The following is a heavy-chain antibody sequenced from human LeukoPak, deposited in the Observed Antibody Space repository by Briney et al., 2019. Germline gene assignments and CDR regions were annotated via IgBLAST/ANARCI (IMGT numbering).Heavy chain of an antibody. V-gene: IGHV4-39*01. CDR2: IFHGGNT. J-gene: IGHJ3*02. Sequence: SETLSLTCTVSGDSITSSAFYWGWIRQAPGKGLEWIGNIFHGGNTHYNPSLKSRVSISVDRSKNQVSLNLSSVTAADTALYYCAKQGRQIQFGGVVAIAPFDIWGQRTMVTVSS. CDR3: AKQGRQIQFGGVVAIAPFDI. D-gene: IGHD3-16*02. CDR1: GDSITSSAFY.